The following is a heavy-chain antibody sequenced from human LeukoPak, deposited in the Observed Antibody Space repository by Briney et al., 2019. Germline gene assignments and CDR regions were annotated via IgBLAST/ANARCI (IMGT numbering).Heavy chain of an antibody. CDR3: ARARGDYYDSSGYYSAFDY. CDR2: INHSGSA. J-gene: IGHJ4*02. Sequence: PSETLSLTCAVYGGPFSGYYWSWIRQPPGKGLEWIGEINHSGSANYNPSRKSRVTISVDMSKNQFSLKLNSVTAADTAVYYCARARGDYYDSSGYYSAFDYWGQGTLVTVSS. V-gene: IGHV4-34*01. CDR1: GGPFSGYY. D-gene: IGHD3-22*01.